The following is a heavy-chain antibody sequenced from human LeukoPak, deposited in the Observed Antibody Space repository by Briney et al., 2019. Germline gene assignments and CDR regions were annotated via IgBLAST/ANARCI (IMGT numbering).Heavy chain of an antibody. Sequence: PSETLSLTCAVYGGSFSGYYWSWIRQPPGKGLEWIGEINHSGSTNYNPSLKSQVTISVDTSKNQFSLKLSSVTAADTAVYYCARNYDSSGYYYHGWFDPWGQGTLVTVSS. CDR1: GGSFSGYY. J-gene: IGHJ5*02. D-gene: IGHD3-22*01. V-gene: IGHV4-34*01. CDR3: ARNYDSSGYYYHGWFDP. CDR2: INHSGST.